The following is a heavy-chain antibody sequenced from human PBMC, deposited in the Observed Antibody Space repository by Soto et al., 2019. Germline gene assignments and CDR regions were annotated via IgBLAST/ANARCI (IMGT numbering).Heavy chain of an antibody. CDR1: GFTFSSYW. Sequence: GGSLRLSCAASGFTFSSYWMSWFRQAPGKGLEWVANIKQDGSEKYYVDSVKGRFTISRDNAKNSLYLQMNSLRAEDTAVYYCARSGAATLLWFGELLDYWGQGTLVTVSS. V-gene: IGHV3-7*03. D-gene: IGHD3-10*01. CDR2: IKQDGSEK. CDR3: ARSGAATLLWFGELLDY. J-gene: IGHJ4*02.